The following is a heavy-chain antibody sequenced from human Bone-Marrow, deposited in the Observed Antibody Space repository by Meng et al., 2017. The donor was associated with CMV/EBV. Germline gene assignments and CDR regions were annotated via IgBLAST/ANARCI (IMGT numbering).Heavy chain of an antibody. CDR2: IYPRDSII. J-gene: IGHJ5*02. V-gene: IGHV5-51*01. CDR3: ARRGGSSLHWFDP. Sequence: CKGSGYIFTNYWIGWVRQMPGKGLEWMGIIYPRDSIIRYNPSFQGHVTISADKSIRTAYLQWSSLKASDTAIYYCARRGGSSLHWFDPWGQGTLVTSPQ. D-gene: IGHD6-6*01. CDR1: GYIFTNYW.